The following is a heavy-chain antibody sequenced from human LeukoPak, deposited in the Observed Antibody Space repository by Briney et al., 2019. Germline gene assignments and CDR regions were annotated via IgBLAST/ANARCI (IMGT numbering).Heavy chain of an antibody. CDR1: GFTFSSYG. CDR3: AKVSGWYQSEDY. Sequence: GRSLRLSCAASGFTFSSYGMPWVRQAPGKGLEWVAVISYDGSNKYYADSVKGRFTISRDNSKNTLYLQMNSLRAEDTAVYYCAKVSGWYQSEDYWGQGTLVTVSS. D-gene: IGHD6-19*01. J-gene: IGHJ4*02. V-gene: IGHV3-30*18. CDR2: ISYDGSNK.